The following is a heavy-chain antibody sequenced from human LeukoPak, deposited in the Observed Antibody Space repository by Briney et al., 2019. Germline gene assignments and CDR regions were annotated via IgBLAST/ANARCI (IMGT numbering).Heavy chain of an antibody. Sequence: SETLSLTCTVSGGSISSYYWSWIRQPPGKGLEWIGYIYYSGSTNYNPSLKSRVTISVDTSKNQFSLKLSSVTAADTAVYYCARRSAFGSGSMFYYYYYHMDVWGKGTTVTISS. CDR3: ARRSAFGSGSMFYYYYYHMDV. CDR2: IYYSGST. J-gene: IGHJ6*03. V-gene: IGHV4-59*12. D-gene: IGHD3-10*01. CDR1: GGSISSYY.